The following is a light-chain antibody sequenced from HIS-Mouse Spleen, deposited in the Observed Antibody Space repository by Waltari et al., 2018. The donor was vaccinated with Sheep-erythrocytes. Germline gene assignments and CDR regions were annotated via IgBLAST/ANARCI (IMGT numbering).Light chain of an antibody. Sequence: DIQMTQSPSSVSASVGDRVTITCRASQGISIWLAWYQQKPGKAPKLLIYAASSLQSGVTSRFSGSGSGTDFTLTISSLQPEDFATYYCQQANSFPITFGQGTRLEIK. CDR1: QGISIW. V-gene: IGKV1-12*01. CDR2: AAS. J-gene: IGKJ5*01. CDR3: QQANSFPIT.